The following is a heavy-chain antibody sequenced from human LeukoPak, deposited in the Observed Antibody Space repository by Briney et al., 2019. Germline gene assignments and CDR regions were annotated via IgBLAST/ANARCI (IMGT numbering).Heavy chain of an antibody. CDR1: GGSISNYY. CDR3: AGAYCGGDCYSGRAFDI. D-gene: IGHD2-21*02. V-gene: IGHV4-59*01. Sequence: PSETLSLTCTVSGGSISNYYWSWIRQPPGKGLEWIGYVDHTGSTKFNPSLNGRVSISRDTSNNFFSLRLRSVTAADTAVYYCAGAYCGGDCYSGRAFDIWGQGTMVTVSS. CDR2: VDHTGST. J-gene: IGHJ3*02.